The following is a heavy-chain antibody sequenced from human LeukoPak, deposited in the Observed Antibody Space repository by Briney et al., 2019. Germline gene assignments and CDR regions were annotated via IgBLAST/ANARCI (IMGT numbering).Heavy chain of an antibody. J-gene: IGHJ6*02. CDR1: GYTFTSYG. CDR2: ISAYNGNT. CDR3: ATFSSSSYYYYYGMDV. Sequence: GAPVKVSCKASGYTFTSYGISWVRQAPGQGLEWMGWISAYNGNTNYAQKLQGRVTMTTDTSTSTAYMELRSLRSDDTAVYYCATFSSSSYYYYYGMDVWGQGTTVTVSS. D-gene: IGHD6-6*01. V-gene: IGHV1-18*01.